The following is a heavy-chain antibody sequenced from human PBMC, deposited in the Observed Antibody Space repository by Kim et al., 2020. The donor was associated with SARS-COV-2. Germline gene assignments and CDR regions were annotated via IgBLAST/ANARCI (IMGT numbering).Heavy chain of an antibody. CDR3: ATRYSSSLDYYYYGMDV. J-gene: IGHJ6*02. V-gene: IGHV1-69*04. CDR2: IIPILGIA. Sequence: SVKVSCKASGGTFSSYAISWVRQAPGQGLEWMGRIIPILGIANYAQKFQGRVTITADKSTSTAYMELSSLRSEDTAVYYCATRYSSSLDYYYYGMDVWG. CDR1: GGTFSSYA. D-gene: IGHD6-6*01.